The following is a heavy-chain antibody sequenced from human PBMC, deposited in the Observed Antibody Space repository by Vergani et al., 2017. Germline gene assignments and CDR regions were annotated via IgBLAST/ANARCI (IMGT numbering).Heavy chain of an antibody. D-gene: IGHD6-19*01. Sequence: QVQLMQSGAEVKKPGSSVKVSCKASGGTFSSYAISWVRQAPGQGLEWMGRIIPIFGTANYAQKFQGRFTITADESTSTAYMELSSLRSDDTAVDYGAEEDKLGYSSGWYGAFNFWDEGIMVTVSS. CDR2: IIPIFGTA. CDR1: GGTFSSYA. J-gene: IGHJ3*01. V-gene: IGHV1-69*13. CDR3: AEEDKLGYSSGWYGAFNF.